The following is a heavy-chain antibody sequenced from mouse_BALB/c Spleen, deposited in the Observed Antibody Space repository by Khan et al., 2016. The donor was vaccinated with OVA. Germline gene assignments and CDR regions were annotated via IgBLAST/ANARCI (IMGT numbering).Heavy chain of an antibody. Sequence: QVQLKESGAELARPGASVKMSCKASGYTFTSYTMHWVKQRPGQGLEWIGYIIPSTVYTNYNQKFKDKATLTADKSSSTAYMQLSSLTSEDSAVYYCARDFHYYGSRGAMDNGGQGTSVTVSS. J-gene: IGHJ4*01. CDR2: IIPSTVYT. V-gene: IGHV1-4*01. CDR3: ARDFHYYGSRGAMDN. CDR1: GYTFTSYT. D-gene: IGHD1-1*01.